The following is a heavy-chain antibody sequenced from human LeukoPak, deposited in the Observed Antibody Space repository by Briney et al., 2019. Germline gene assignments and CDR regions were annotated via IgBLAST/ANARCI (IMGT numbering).Heavy chain of an antibody. CDR2: ISGSGGST. D-gene: IGHD5-12*01. CDR3: AKSSRTEWLRLLSYFDY. CDR1: GFTFSSYA. Sequence: GGSLRLSCAASGFTFSSYAMSWVPQAPGKGLEWVSAISGSGGSTYYADSVKGRFTISRDNSKNTLYLQMNSLRAEDTAVYYCAKSSRTEWLRLLSYFDYWGQGTLVTVSS. V-gene: IGHV3-23*01. J-gene: IGHJ4*02.